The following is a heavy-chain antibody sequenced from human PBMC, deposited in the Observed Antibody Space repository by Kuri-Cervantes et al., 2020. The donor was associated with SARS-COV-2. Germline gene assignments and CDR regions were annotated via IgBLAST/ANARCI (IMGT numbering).Heavy chain of an antibody. J-gene: IGHJ5*02. CDR2: VKADGSET. D-gene: IGHD3-22*01. CDR1: GFMFSNYW. Sequence: GGSLRLSCAASGFMFSNYWMNWVRQPKGKGLEWVAKVKADGSETYYADSVKGRFIVSRDSVKKSLDLQMNSLRLEDTAIYYCARDKFGTYDHDGGGYYTSSDHWFDHWGQGTRVTVSS. CDR3: ARDKFGTYDHDGGGYYTSSDHWFDH. V-gene: IGHV3-7*05.